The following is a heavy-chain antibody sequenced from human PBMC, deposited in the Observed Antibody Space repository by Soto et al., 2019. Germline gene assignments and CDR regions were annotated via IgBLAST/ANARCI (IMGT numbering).Heavy chain of an antibody. Sequence: QVQLEQSGPEVKRPGTSVKVSCKASGGAFGRYSVSWVRQAPGQGLEWIGGVIPVFNTSNYSLKFQGRVAISADESTSTGFMELRRLRSEDTALYYCARGDEMTAVTIFEYWGQGTLVTVSS. J-gene: IGHJ4*02. CDR3: ARGDEMTAVTIFEY. CDR1: GGAFGRYS. D-gene: IGHD4-17*01. CDR2: VIPVFNTS. V-gene: IGHV1-69*01.